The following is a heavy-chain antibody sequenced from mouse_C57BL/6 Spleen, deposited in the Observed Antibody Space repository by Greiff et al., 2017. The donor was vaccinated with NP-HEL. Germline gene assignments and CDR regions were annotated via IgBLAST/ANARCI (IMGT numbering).Heavy chain of an antibody. D-gene: IGHD2-1*01. Sequence: QVQLQQPGAELVRPGSSVKLSCKASGYTFTSYWMHWVKQRPIQGLEWIGNIDPSDSETHYNQKFKDKATLTVDKSSSTAYMQLSSLTSEDSAVYYCARGDYGIHCDYWGQGTTLTVSS. J-gene: IGHJ2*01. CDR1: GYTFTSYW. V-gene: IGHV1-52*01. CDR3: ARGDYGIHCDY. CDR2: IDPSDSET.